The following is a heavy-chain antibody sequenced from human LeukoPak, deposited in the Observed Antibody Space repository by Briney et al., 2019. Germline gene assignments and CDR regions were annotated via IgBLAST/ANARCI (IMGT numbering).Heavy chain of an antibody. J-gene: IGHJ5*02. CDR2: INSDGSST. V-gene: IGHV3-74*01. Sequence: PGGSLRLSCAASGFTFSSYWMHWVRHAPGKGLVWVSRINSDGSSTSYADSVKGRFTISRDNAKNTLYLQMNSLRAEDTAVYYCAREDVGPGTAVGTWGQGTLVTVSS. D-gene: IGHD1-14*01. CDR1: GFTFSSYW. CDR3: AREDVGPGTAVGT.